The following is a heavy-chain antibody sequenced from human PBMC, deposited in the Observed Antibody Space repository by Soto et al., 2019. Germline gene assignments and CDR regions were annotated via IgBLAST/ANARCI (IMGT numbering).Heavy chain of an antibody. Sequence: QVQLVESGGGAVQPGESLRLSCVASGFDFTYYAMHWVRQAPGKGLESVAVMSSDGSKIHHTDSVKGRFTISRDNSKNPLYLQMTGLSKEDTAVYFCAKDEGVGGTLGLFAYGGQGTLVSVSS. CDR2: MSSDGSKI. D-gene: IGHD1-26*01. CDR3: AKDEGVGGTLGLFAY. J-gene: IGHJ4*02. V-gene: IGHV3-30*18. CDR1: GFDFTYYA.